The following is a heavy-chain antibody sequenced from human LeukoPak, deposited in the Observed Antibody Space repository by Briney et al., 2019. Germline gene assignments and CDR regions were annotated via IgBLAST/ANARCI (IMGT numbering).Heavy chain of an antibody. V-gene: IGHV3-23*01. CDR1: GFTFSSYA. J-gene: IGHJ4*02. CDR2: ISGSGGST. CDR3: AKDHLPMIVVVIFDY. Sequence: GGSLRLSCAASGFTFSSYAMSWVRQAPGKGLEWVSAISGSGGSTYYADSVKGRFTISRDNSKNTLYLQMYSLRAEDTAVYYCAKDHLPMIVVVIFDYWGQGTLVTVSS. D-gene: IGHD3-22*01.